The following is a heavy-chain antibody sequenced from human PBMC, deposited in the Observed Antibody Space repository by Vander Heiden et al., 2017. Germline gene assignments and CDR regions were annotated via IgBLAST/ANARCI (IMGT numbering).Heavy chain of an antibody. CDR1: GFTFISSW. V-gene: IGHV3-74*01. Sequence: EVQLVESGGGLVQAGGSLRRPCVDSGFTFISSWMHWVRQAPGTGLVLLSRMNSDGSTTDYADSVKGRFTISRDNAKNTLYLQMNGLRAEDTAVYYCARAGFFRFDYWGQGILVTVSS. CDR3: ARAGFFRFDY. D-gene: IGHD3-3*01. J-gene: IGHJ4*02. CDR2: MNSDGSTT.